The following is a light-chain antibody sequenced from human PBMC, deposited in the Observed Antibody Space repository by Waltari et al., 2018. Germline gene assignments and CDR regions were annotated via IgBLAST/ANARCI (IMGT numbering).Light chain of an antibody. Sequence: EIQMTQSPSTMSESVGDRVTITCRASQSISSWLAWYQQKPGKAPKLLIYKASSLESGGPSRFSGSGSGTEFTLTISSLQPDDFATYYCQHAGTFGQGTKVEIK. J-gene: IGKJ1*01. V-gene: IGKV1-5*03. CDR2: KAS. CDR3: QHAGT. CDR1: QSISSW.